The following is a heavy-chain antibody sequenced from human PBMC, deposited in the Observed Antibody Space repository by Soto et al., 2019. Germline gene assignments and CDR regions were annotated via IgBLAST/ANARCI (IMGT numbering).Heavy chain of an antibody. CDR2: IYYSGST. CDR1: GGSISSGDYY. J-gene: IGHJ4*02. Sequence: PSETLSLTCTVSGGSISSGDYYWSWIRQPPGKGLEWIGYIYYSGSTYYNPSLKSRVTISVDTSKNQFSLKLSSVTAADTAAYYCASISSGYYSRRTFDYWGQGTLVTVSS. D-gene: IGHD3-22*01. CDR3: ASISSGYYSRRTFDY. V-gene: IGHV4-30-4*01.